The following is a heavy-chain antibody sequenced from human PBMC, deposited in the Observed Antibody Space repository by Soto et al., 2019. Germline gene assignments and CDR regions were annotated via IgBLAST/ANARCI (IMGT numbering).Heavy chain of an antibody. Sequence: XSVKVSCKASGSTFTRYGISWVRQAPGQGLEWMGXISAYXGHTNYQQKLXXRVPMNTXXYKNKFSLKLSSVTAAHPAVYYCAGYYEYYFDYWGQGTLVTVSS. CDR1: GSTFTRYG. J-gene: IGHJ4*02. D-gene: IGHD3-22*01. V-gene: IGHV1-18*01. CDR3: AGYYEYYFDY. CDR2: ISAYXGHT.